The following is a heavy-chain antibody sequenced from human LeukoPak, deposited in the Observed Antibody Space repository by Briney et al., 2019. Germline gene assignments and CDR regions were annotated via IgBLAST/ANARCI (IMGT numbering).Heavy chain of an antibody. Sequence: AGGSLRLSCAASGFTFSSYWMHWVRQAPGKGLVWVSRINSDGSSTSYADSVKGRFTISRDNAENTLYLQMNSLRAEDTAVYCCARGNWNDVMTFDIWGQGTMVTVSS. V-gene: IGHV3-74*01. J-gene: IGHJ3*02. D-gene: IGHD1-1*01. CDR3: ARGNWNDVMTFDI. CDR1: GFTFSSYW. CDR2: INSDGSST.